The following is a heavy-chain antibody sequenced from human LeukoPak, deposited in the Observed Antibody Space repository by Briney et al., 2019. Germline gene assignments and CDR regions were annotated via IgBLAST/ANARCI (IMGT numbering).Heavy chain of an antibody. CDR2: IYNSGNT. D-gene: IGHD1-26*01. Sequence: SETLSLTCTVSGGSISSSTYYWGWIRQPPGKGLEWIGNIYNSGNTYYSPSLKSRVTISVDPSKNQFSLKLTSVTAADTAVYYCARRGASSNWFDPWGQGTLVTVSS. CDR1: GGSISSSTYY. V-gene: IGHV4-39*01. J-gene: IGHJ5*02. CDR3: ARRGASSNWFDP.